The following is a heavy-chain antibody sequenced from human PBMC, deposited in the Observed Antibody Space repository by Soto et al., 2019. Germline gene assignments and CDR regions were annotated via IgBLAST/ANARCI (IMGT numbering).Heavy chain of an antibody. CDR3: ARDLDGSGSYFTDY. CDR1: GYTFSSIG. V-gene: IGHV1-18*01. CDR2: IRPYNGET. D-gene: IGHD3-10*01. Sequence: GASVKVSCKASGYTFSSIGISWVRQAPGQGLEWMGWIRPYNGETYYTQRLQGSVTMTTDTSTSTAYLELRSLRSDDTAVYYCARDLDGSGSYFTDYWGQGTLVTVSS. J-gene: IGHJ4*02.